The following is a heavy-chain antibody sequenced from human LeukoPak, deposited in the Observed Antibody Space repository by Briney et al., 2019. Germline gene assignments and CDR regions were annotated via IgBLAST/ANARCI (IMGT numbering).Heavy chain of an antibody. CDR2: ISSSSSYI. D-gene: IGHD4-17*01. V-gene: IGHV3-21*01. J-gene: IGHJ6*03. Sequence: PGGSLRLSCAASGFTFSSYSMNWVRQAPGKGLEWVSSISSSSSYIYYADSMKGRFTISRDNAKNSLYLQMNSLRAEDTAVYYCARLGIEAVHDYGDERDYYYYYMDVWGKGTTVTVSS. CDR1: GFTFSSYS. CDR3: ARLGIEAVHDYGDERDYYYYYMDV.